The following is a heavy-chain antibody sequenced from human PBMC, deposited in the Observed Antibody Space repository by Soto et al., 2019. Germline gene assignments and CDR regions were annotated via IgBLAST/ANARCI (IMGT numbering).Heavy chain of an antibody. CDR3: AGGGIAARRVDY. Sequence: QVQLQESGPGLVKPSETLSLTCTVSGGSISSYYWSWIRQPPGKGLEWIGYIYYSGTTNYNPSLKSRVTISVDTSKNQFPLKLGSVTAADTAVYYCAGGGIAARRVDYWGQGTLVTVSS. J-gene: IGHJ4*02. D-gene: IGHD6-6*01. V-gene: IGHV4-59*01. CDR1: GGSISSYY. CDR2: IYYSGTT.